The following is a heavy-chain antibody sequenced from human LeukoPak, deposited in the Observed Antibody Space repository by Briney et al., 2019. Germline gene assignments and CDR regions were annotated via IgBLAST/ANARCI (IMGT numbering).Heavy chain of an antibody. D-gene: IGHD6-13*01. CDR2: IKEDGSEK. CDR3: GRAMGAAGHELPVDY. J-gene: IGHJ4*02. Sequence: GGSLRLSCAVSGFIFSSYWMTWVRQAPGRGLEWVANIKEDGSEKYYVESVKGRFSISRDNAKNSLYLQMNSLRAEDTAVYYCGRAMGAAGHELPVDYWGQGILVTVSS. CDR1: GFIFSSYW. V-gene: IGHV3-7*01.